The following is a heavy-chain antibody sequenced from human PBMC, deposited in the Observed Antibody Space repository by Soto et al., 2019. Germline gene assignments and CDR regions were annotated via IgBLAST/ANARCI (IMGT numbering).Heavy chain of an antibody. CDR1: GYTFTRYE. Sequence: QVQLVQSGAEVKKPGASVKVSCKASGYTFTRYEINWVRQATGQGLEWMGWMNPNSGDTGYAQKFQGRVTMTRNTSISTAYRELSSLRSEDTAVYYCARGELLWFGELLRWGQGTLVTVSS. D-gene: IGHD3-10*01. V-gene: IGHV1-8*01. CDR2: MNPNSGDT. J-gene: IGHJ4*02. CDR3: ARGELLWFGELLR.